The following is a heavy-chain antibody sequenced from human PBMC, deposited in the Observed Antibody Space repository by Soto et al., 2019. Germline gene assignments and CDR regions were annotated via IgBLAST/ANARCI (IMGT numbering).Heavy chain of an antibody. V-gene: IGHV3-30*04. CDR3: ARPIPRWSYHYGMDV. D-gene: IGHD2-15*01. Sequence: GRSLRLSCAASEFTFSSYAMHWVRQAPGRGLEWVALISFDGKNEYYADSVKGRFTIARDNSRNMVYLEMNGLRPDDTATYFCARPIPRWSYHYGMDVWGHGTTVTVSS. CDR2: ISFDGKNE. J-gene: IGHJ6*02. CDR1: EFTFSSYA.